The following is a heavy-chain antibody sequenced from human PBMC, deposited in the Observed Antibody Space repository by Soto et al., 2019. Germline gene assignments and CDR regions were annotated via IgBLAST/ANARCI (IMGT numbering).Heavy chain of an antibody. CDR2: TSSSGTII. D-gene: IGHD4-17*01. CDR1: GFIFTSYA. CDR3: ASFSRMTDGYY. V-gene: IGHV3-48*01. J-gene: IGHJ4*02. Sequence: PGGSLRLSCAASGFIFTSYAINWVRQAPGKGLEWVSYTSSSGTIIYYADSVKGRFTISRDNAKNSLYLQMNSLRAEDTAVYYCASFSRMTDGYYWGQGTLVTVSS.